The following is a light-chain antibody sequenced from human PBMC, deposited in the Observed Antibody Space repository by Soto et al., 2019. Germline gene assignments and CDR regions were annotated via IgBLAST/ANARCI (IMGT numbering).Light chain of an antibody. CDR1: QSLLHSSGYNY. CDR2: LGS. CDR3: MQALQTPLT. V-gene: IGKV2-28*01. J-gene: IGKJ4*01. Sequence: DIVMTQSPLSLPVTPGEPASISCRSSQSLLHSSGYNYLDWYLQKPGQSPQLLIYLGSTRASGVPDRFSGGGSGKEFTLKISRVEAEDAGVYYCMQALQTPLTFGGGTKVDIK.